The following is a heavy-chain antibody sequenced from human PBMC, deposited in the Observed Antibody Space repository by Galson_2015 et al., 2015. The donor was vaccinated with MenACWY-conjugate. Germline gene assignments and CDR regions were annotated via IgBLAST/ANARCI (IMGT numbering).Heavy chain of an antibody. CDR3: ARDFISSKDQPSPDY. D-gene: IGHD6-13*01. V-gene: IGHV3-20*04. CDR1: GFTFDDYG. J-gene: IGHJ4*02. CDR2: INWNGGST. Sequence: SLRLSCAASGFTFDDYGMSWVRQAPGKGLEWVSGINWNGGSTGYADSVKGRFTISRDNAKNSLYLQMNSLRAEDTALYYCARDFISSKDQPSPDYWGQGTLVTVSS.